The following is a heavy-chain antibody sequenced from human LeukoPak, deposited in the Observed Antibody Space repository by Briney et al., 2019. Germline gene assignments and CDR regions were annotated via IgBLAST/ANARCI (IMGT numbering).Heavy chain of an antibody. V-gene: IGHV3-21*01. Sequence: GGPLRLSCAASGFTFSTYSMNWVRQAPGKGLEWVSSISSSSYIYYADSVKGRFTISRDNAKNSLYLQMNSLRAEDTAVYYCAKMATISSRGAFDIWGQGTLVTVSS. CDR3: AKMATISSRGAFDI. CDR2: ISSSSYI. J-gene: IGHJ3*02. CDR1: GFTFSTYS. D-gene: IGHD5-24*01.